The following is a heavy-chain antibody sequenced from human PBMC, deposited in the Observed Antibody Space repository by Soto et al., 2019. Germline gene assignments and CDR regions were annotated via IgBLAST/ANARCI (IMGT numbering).Heavy chain of an antibody. V-gene: IGHV3-48*02. Sequence: VGSLRLSCVASGFTFSDYAMNWVRQAPGKGLEWVSWFGITGKSGDYADSVRGRFTMSRDNARNSVHLQMSSLRDEDTAVYYCARDHYYASDIWGQGTMVTVSS. CDR2: FGITGKSG. J-gene: IGHJ3*02. CDR1: GFTFSDYA. CDR3: ARDHYYASDI. D-gene: IGHD1-26*01.